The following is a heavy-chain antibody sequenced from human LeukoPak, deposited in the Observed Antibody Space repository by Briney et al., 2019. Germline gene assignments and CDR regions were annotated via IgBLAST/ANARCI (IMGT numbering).Heavy chain of an antibody. J-gene: IGHJ4*02. D-gene: IGHD3-22*01. CDR2: IYPGDSDT. V-gene: IGHV5-51*01. CDR1: GYSFTNYW. CDR3: ATLRSGYYYDYFDY. Sequence: GESLKISCKGSGYSFTNYWIGWVRQMPGKGLEWMGIIYPGDSDTKYSPSFQGQVTISADKSISTAYLQWSSLRASDTAMYYCATLRSGYYYDYFDYWGQGTLVTVSS.